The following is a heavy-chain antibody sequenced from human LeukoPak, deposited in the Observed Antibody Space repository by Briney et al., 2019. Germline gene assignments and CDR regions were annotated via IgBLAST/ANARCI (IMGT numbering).Heavy chain of an antibody. D-gene: IGHD2-8*01. J-gene: IGHJ4*02. CDR3: ARVVPDIVHGYYFDY. CDR1: GFTFSSYS. CDR2: ISSSSSYI. Sequence: TGGSLRLSCAASGFTFSSYSMNWVRQAPGKGLEWVSSISSSSSYIYYAGSVKGRFTISRDNAKNSLYLQMNSLRAEDTAVYYCARVVPDIVHGYYFDYWGQGTLVTVSS. V-gene: IGHV3-21*01.